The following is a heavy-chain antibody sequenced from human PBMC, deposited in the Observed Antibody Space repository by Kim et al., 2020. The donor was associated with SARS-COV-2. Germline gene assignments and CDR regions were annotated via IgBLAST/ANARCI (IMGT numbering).Heavy chain of an antibody. Sequence: AGTTYYPDSRKGRFTISRENAKNSLYLQRNSLSVGDKAVYYCARDPHGLDVWGQGPTVTVSS. CDR2: AGTT. J-gene: IGHJ6*02. V-gene: IGHV3-13*01. CDR3: ARDPHGLDV.